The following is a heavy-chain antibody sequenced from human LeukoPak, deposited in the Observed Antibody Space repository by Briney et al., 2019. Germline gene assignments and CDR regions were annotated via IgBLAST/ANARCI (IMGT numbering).Heavy chain of an antibody. V-gene: IGHV3-23*01. CDR1: RFTFNNYA. CDR3: AKGRYSGYAHFDY. CDR2: INSGGGST. D-gene: IGHD5-12*01. Sequence: GGSLRLSCAASRFTFNNYAMSRVRQVPGKGLEWVSLINSGGGSTYYADSVKGRFTISRDNSNNALYLQMSGLRADDTAVYHCAKGRYSGYAHFDYWGQGALVTVSS. J-gene: IGHJ4*02.